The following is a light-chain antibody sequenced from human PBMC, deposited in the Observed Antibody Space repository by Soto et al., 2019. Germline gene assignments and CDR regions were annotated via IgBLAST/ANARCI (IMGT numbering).Light chain of an antibody. Sequence: QSALTQPPSASRTPGTAVTISCTGTSSAVGGYDYVSWYQQHPAKAPKLMIYEVTKRPSGVPDRFSGSKSGNTASLTVSGLQAEDEADYYCSSYAGSNNFVFGTGTKVPVL. CDR3: SSYAGSNNFV. CDR1: SSAVGGYDY. J-gene: IGLJ1*01. CDR2: EVT. V-gene: IGLV2-8*01.